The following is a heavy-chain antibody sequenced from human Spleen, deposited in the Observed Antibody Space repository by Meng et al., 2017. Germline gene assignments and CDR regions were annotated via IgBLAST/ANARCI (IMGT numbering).Heavy chain of an antibody. CDR3: ARGTPGRSYSDY. CDR2: LGAHDGDT. Sequence: QVQPVQSGPEVKKPGAAVKVSCKASDYTVTGYGVRWARQAPGQGLEWMAWLGAHDGDTSHAPKFQGRVTVSADRPTATAYMELRSLRSDDTAVYYCARGTPGRSYSDYWGQGTLVTVSS. D-gene: IGHD3-10*01. CDR1: DYTVTGYG. J-gene: IGHJ4*02. V-gene: IGHV1-18*01.